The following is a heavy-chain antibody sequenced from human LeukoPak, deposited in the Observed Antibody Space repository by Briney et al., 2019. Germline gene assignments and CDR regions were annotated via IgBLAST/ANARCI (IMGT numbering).Heavy chain of an antibody. D-gene: IGHD6-13*01. Sequence: SGGSLRLSCAPSGFTFSSYAMSWLRQAPGKGLEWVSAVSGNGDSTYYAGSVKGRFTVSRDNSKNTLYLQMNGLRAEDTAVYYCAKEISSSWFEHWGQGTLVTVSS. CDR3: AKEISSSWFEH. J-gene: IGHJ5*02. CDR1: GFTFSSYA. V-gene: IGHV3-23*01. CDR2: VSGNGDST.